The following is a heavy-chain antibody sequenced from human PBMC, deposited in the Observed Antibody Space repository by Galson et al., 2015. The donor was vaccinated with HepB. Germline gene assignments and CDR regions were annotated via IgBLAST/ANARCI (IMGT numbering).Heavy chain of an antibody. CDR2: IIPILGIA. D-gene: IGHD5-18*01. CDR3: AREVGIQHNYYYMDV. Sequence: SVKASCKASGGTFSSYAISWVRQAPGQGLEWMGRIIPILGIANYAQKFQGRVTITADKSTSTAYMELSSLRSEDTAVYYCAREVGIQHNYYYMDVWGKGTTVIVSS. V-gene: IGHV1-69*04. CDR1: GGTFSSYA. J-gene: IGHJ6*03.